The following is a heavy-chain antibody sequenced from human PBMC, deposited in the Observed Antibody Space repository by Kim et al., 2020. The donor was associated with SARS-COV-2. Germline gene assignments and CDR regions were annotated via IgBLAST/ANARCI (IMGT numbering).Heavy chain of an antibody. J-gene: IGHJ6*03. Sequence: GGSLRLSCAASGFTFINYAMTWVRQAPGKGLEWVSSIEDKHDKVYYTASVKGRFTISRDNSRNTLYLQMNSLTVEDTAIYFCAKTGSKSVYHQVDVWGKGTTVTVSS. CDR3: AKTGSKSVYHQVDV. CDR2: IEDKHDKV. D-gene: IGHD4-4*01. V-gene: IGHV3-23*01. CDR1: GFTFINYA.